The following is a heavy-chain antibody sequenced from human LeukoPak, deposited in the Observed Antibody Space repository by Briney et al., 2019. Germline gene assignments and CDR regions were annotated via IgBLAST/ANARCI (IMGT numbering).Heavy chain of an antibody. D-gene: IGHD5-18*01. Sequence: GGSLRLSCAASGFTFSSYAMHWVRQAPGKGLEWVAVISYDGSNKYYADSVKGRFTISRDSSKNTLYLQMNSLRAEDTAVYYCARDLGYSYGRSYYFDYWGQGTLVTVSS. CDR2: ISYDGSNK. CDR1: GFTFSSYA. V-gene: IGHV3-30-3*01. CDR3: ARDLGYSYGRSYYFDY. J-gene: IGHJ4*02.